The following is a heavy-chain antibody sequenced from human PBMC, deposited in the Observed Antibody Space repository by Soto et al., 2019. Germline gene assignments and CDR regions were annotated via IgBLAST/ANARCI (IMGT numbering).Heavy chain of an antibody. CDR2: IIPVHGTT. Sequence: QVQLGQSGAEVKETGSSVKVSCRASGGTFSTYAVSWVRQAPGQGPEWMGRIIPVHGTTNYAPRFQGRITIIADKSTSSAYMELSSLRSDDTASYYCARDLAGASSGEFDSWGPGTLVPVSS. CDR3: ARDLAGASSGEFDS. J-gene: IGHJ4*02. V-gene: IGHV1-69*08. D-gene: IGHD6-19*01. CDR1: GGTFSTYA.